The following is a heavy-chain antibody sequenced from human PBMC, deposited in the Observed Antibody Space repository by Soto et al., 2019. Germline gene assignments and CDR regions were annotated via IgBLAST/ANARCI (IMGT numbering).Heavy chain of an antibody. CDR1: GYTFMYYG. J-gene: IGHJ5*02. CDR3: ARDQGDNWFDP. CDR2: ISPYNGDT. V-gene: IGHV1-18*01. Sequence: QVQLVQSGSEVKKPGASVKVSCKASGYTFMYYGISWVRQAPGQGLEWMGWISPYNGDTNYAQRLQDRVTMTTDTSTSTAYMELRSLRSDDTAVYYCARDQGDNWFDPWGQGTLVTVSS.